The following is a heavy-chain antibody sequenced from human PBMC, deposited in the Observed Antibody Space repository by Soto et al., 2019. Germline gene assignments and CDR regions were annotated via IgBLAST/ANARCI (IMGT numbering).Heavy chain of an antibody. Sequence: GGSLRLSCATSGFTFSSYALHWVRQAPGKGLEWVAVISYDGINKYYADSVKGRFTISGDSSKNTMYLQMNGLRAEDTAVYYCARDYKICSYNSGCLPHAFAFWGQGSLVTVSS. CDR3: ARDYKICSYNSGCLPHAFAF. CDR1: GFTFSSYA. CDR2: ISYDGINK. V-gene: IGHV3-30-3*01. D-gene: IGHD6-19*01. J-gene: IGHJ3*01.